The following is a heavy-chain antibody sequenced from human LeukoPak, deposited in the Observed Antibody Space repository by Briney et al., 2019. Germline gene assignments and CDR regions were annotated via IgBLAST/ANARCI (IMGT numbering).Heavy chain of an antibody. Sequence: KSGRSLRLSCAASGFTFSDYYMSWLRQSPGKGVEWLSYIGGSGGDEHYADSVKGRFTIPRDNAEKSLYLQMSSLRIEDTAIYYCATDIRAVGDSRYFDYWGQGALVTVSS. CDR3: ATDIRAVGDSRYFDY. J-gene: IGHJ4*02. CDR2: IGGSGGDE. D-gene: IGHD1-26*01. V-gene: IGHV3-11*01. CDR1: GFTFSDYY.